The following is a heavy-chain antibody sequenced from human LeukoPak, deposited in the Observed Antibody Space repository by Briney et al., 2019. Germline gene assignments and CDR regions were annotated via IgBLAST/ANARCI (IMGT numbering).Heavy chain of an antibody. CDR2: ISYDGSNK. CDR1: GLTFSNYA. D-gene: IGHD4-17*01. V-gene: IGHV3-30-3*01. Sequence: GGSLRLSCAASGLTFSNYAMHWVRQAPGKGLEWVAVISYDGSNKYYADSVKGRFTISRDNSKNTLYLQMNSLRAEDTAVYYCARDYGDYAYFDYWGQGTLVTVSS. J-gene: IGHJ4*02. CDR3: ARDYGDYAYFDY.